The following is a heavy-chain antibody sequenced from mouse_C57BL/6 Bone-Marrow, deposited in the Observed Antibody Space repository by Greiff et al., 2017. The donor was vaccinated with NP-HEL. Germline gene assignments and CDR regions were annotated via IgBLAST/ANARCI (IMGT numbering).Heavy chain of an antibody. D-gene: IGHD2-2*01. CDR2: IHPSHGRT. J-gene: IGHJ1*03. Sequence: QVQLQQPGTDLVKPGTSVKLSCKSSGYTFTSYWMHWVKQRPGQGLEWIGNIHPSHGRTNYTEKFKSQATLTVHKSSSTAYMQLSSLASDYSAVSSCARDGRWLRGGYWYLKVWDTGTAITGSA. V-gene: IGHV1-53*01. CDR1: GYTFTSYW. CDR3: ARDGRWLRGGYWYLKV.